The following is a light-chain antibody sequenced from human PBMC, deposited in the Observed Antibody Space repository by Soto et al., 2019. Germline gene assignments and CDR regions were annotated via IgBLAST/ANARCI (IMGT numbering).Light chain of an antibody. V-gene: IGKV3D-15*01. J-gene: IGKJ4*01. CDR1: QSVSSN. CDR3: QQYHDWVT. CDR2: GAS. Sequence: ETVMTQSPGTLSVSPGKSATLSCGTSQSVSSNLAWYQQKPGQAPRLLIYGASTRATGIPARFSGSGSGTEFTLTISYLRPEDSAVYFCQQYHDWVTFGGGTRVEI.